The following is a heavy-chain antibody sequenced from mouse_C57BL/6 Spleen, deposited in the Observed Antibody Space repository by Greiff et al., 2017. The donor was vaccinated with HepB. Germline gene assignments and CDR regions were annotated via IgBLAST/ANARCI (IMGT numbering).Heavy chain of an antibody. CDR1: GYSFTSYY. Sequence: QVQLQQSGPELVKPGASVKISCKASGYSFTSYYIHWVKQRPGQGLEWIGWIYPGSGNTKYNEKFKGKATLTADTSSSTAYMQLSSLTSEDSAVYYCARGKINWGYAMDYWGQGTSVTVSS. CDR2: IYPGSGNT. V-gene: IGHV1-66*01. D-gene: IGHD4-1*02. J-gene: IGHJ4*01. CDR3: ARGKINWGYAMDY.